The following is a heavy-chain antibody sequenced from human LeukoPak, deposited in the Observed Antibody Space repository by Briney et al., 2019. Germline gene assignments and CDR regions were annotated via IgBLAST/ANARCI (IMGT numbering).Heavy chain of an antibody. CDR1: GFTFSSYS. CDR3: ARNGMRIWFGDPKGAFDI. V-gene: IGHV3-48*04. D-gene: IGHD3-10*01. J-gene: IGHJ3*02. CDR2: ISSSSSTI. Sequence: GGSLRLSCAASGFTFSSYSMNWVRQAPGKGLEWVSYISSSSSTIYYADSVKGRFTISRDNAKNSLYLQMNSLRAEDTAVYYCARNGMRIWFGDPKGAFDIWGQGTMVTVSS.